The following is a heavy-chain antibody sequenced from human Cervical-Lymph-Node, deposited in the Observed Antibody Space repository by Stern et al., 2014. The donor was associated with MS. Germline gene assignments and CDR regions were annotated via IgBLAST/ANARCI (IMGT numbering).Heavy chain of an antibody. CDR3: ARGWSYDILTAYSY. D-gene: IGHD3-9*01. Sequence: QVQLGQSGAEVKKPGSSVKVSCKASGGTFTNYAINWVRQAPGQGLEWMGGIIPIFNRANYAQKFQGRVTITADESTTTAYMELTSLISEDTAVYYCARGWSYDILTAYSYWGQGTLVTVSS. J-gene: IGHJ4*02. CDR1: GGTFTNYA. V-gene: IGHV1-69*01. CDR2: IIPIFNRA.